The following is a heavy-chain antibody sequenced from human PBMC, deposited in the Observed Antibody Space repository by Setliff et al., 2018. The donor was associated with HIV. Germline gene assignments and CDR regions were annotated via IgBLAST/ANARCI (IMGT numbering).Heavy chain of an antibody. J-gene: IGHJ6*02. V-gene: IGHV3-74*01. Sequence: GESLKISCAASVFSFSSYWMHWVRQAPGKGLVWVSRINTDGSSTSYADSVKGRFTISRDNAKNTLYLQMNSLRAEDTAVYYCARGVRGFVNGMDVWGHGTTVTVSS. CDR2: INTDGSST. D-gene: IGHD3-10*01. CDR1: VFSFSSYW. CDR3: ARGVRGFVNGMDV.